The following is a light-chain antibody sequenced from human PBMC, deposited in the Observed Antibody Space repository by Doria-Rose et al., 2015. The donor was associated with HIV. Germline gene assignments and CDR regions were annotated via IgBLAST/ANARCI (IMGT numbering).Light chain of an antibody. Sequence: IQMIQSPSSLSASVGDRVTITCRASQGIISSLAWYQHKPGRPPKLLIFAVSKLASGAPSRFTGSGSGTDFTLTINNLQPEDFATYYCQHFHSYPHGTFGQGTRLEI. CDR2: AVS. CDR3: QHFHSYPHGT. CDR1: QGIISS. V-gene: IGKV1-13*02. J-gene: IGKJ5*01.